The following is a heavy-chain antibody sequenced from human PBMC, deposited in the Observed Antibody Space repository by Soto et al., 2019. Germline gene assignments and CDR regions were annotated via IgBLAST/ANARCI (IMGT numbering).Heavy chain of an antibody. CDR1: GGSISSGDYS. Sequence: SETLSLTCAVSGGSISSGDYSWNWIRQPPGKGLEWIGYIYHSGSTNYNPSLKSRVTISVDKSKNQFSLKLSSVTAADTAVYYCASTNWFDPWGQGTLVTVSS. CDR3: ASTNWFDP. CDR2: IYHSGST. J-gene: IGHJ5*02. V-gene: IGHV4-30-2*01.